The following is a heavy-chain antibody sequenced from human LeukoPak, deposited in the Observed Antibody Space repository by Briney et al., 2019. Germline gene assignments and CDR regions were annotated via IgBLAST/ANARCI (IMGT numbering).Heavy chain of an antibody. V-gene: IGHV3-23*01. Sequence: GGSLRLSCAASGFTFSSYGMSWVRQAPGKGLEWVSLITCSGDSTYYADSVKGRFTISRDNSKSTLYLQMTSLRSEDTAVYDCAKDLEVGSTLWSYFDYWGQGTLVTVSS. D-gene: IGHD2-15*01. CDR2: ITCSGDST. CDR1: GFTFSSYG. CDR3: AKDLEVGSTLWSYFDY. J-gene: IGHJ4*02.